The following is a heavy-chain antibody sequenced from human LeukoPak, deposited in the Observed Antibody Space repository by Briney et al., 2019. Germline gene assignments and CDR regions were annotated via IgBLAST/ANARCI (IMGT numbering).Heavy chain of an antibody. V-gene: IGHV3-21*04. Sequence: SGGSLRLSCAASGFTFSSYSMNWVRQAPGKGLEWVSSISSSSSYIYYADSVKGRFTISRDNAKNSVFLQMNSLRAEDTAVYYCADIDYSSIDFWGQGTLVTVS. J-gene: IGHJ4*02. CDR3: ADIDYSSIDF. D-gene: IGHD6-19*01. CDR2: ISSSSSYI. CDR1: GFTFSSYS.